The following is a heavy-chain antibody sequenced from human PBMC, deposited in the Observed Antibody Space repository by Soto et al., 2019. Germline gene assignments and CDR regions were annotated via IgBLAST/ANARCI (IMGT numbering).Heavy chain of an antibody. CDR2: ISYDGSNK. CDR3: ARVDIYYYDSSGYSY. D-gene: IGHD3-22*01. V-gene: IGHV3-30-3*01. CDR1: GFTFSSYA. J-gene: IGHJ4*02. Sequence: QVQLVESGGGVVQPGRSLRLSCAASGFTFSSYAMHWVRQAPGKGLEWVAVISYDGSNKYYADSVKGRFTMSRDNSKNTLYLQMNSLRAEDTAVYYCARVDIYYYDSSGYSYWGQGTLVTVSS.